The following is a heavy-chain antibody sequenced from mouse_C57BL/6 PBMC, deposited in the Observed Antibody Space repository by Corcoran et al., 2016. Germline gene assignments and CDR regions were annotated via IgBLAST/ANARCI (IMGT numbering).Heavy chain of an antibody. D-gene: IGHD2-1*01. CDR1: GYTFTDYY. V-gene: IGHV1-75*01. CDR3: ARGEYGNYLYYAMDY. CDR2: IFPGSGST. J-gene: IGHJ4*01. Sequence: QVQLQQSGPELVKPGASVKISCKASGYTFTDYYIKWVKQRPGQGLEWIGWIFPGSGSTYYNEKFKGKATLTVDKSSSTAYMLLSSLTSEDSAVYFCARGEYGNYLYYAMDYWGQGTSVTVSS.